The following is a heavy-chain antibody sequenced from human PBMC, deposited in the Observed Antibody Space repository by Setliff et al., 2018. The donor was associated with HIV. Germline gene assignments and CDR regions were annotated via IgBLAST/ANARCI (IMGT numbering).Heavy chain of an antibody. CDR1: GGSISSTTY. D-gene: IGHD4-17*01. CDR3: ARTPYGEQSHFHY. V-gene: IGHV4-39*07. CDR2: INFSGDT. Sequence: SETLSLTCTVSGGSISSTTYWGWIRQSPGAGLEWIGNINFSGDTYNNPSLKGRVTISLGSSKNQFSLNLTSVTAADTAVYYCARTPYGEQSHFHYWGQGTLVTVSS. J-gene: IGHJ4*02.